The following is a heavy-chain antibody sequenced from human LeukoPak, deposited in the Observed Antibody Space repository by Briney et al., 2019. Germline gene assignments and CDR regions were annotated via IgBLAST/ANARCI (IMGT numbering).Heavy chain of an antibody. Sequence: SETLSLTCTVSGVSIGSSSYYWGWIRQPPGKGLGWIGRINANGNTHYNPSLKSRVTISVDTSINQFSLRVISVTAADTALYYCASANFGDYVFWGQGTLVTVSS. J-gene: IGHJ4*02. CDR1: GVSIGSSSYY. D-gene: IGHD4-17*01. CDR2: INANGNT. CDR3: ASANFGDYVF. V-gene: IGHV4-39*01.